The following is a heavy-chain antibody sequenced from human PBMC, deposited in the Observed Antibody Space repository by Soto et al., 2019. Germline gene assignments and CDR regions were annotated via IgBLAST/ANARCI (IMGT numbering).Heavy chain of an antibody. Sequence: PGGSLRLSCAASGFTFSSYAMSWVRQAPGKGLEWVSAISGSGGSTYYADSVKGRFTISRDNSKNTLYLQMNSLRAEDTAVYYCAKDRPVAGTNRLYNWFDPWGQGTLVTVSS. CDR3: AKDRPVAGTNRLYNWFDP. CDR1: GFTFSSYA. CDR2: ISGSGGST. D-gene: IGHD6-19*01. V-gene: IGHV3-23*01. J-gene: IGHJ5*02.